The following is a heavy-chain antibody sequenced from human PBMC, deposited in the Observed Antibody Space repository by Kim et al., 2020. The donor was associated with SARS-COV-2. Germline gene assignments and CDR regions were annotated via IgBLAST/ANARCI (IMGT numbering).Heavy chain of an antibody. Sequence: GGSLRLSCTVSGFAFSDYWMHWVRQAPGKGLVWVSRLNNDGSASNHADSVKGRFTISRDNANNTLYLQMNSVRAEDSALYFCARGIVGAQGSAFDIWGQG. CDR1: GFAFSDYW. J-gene: IGHJ3*02. CDR2: LNNDGSAS. D-gene: IGHD1-26*01. CDR3: ARGIVGAQGSAFDI. V-gene: IGHV3-74*01.